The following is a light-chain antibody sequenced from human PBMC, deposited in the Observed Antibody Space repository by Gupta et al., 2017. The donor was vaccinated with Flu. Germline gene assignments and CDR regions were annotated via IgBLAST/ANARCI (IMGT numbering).Light chain of an antibody. CDR1: NIGSKS. CDR2: DDS. V-gene: IGLV3-21*03. J-gene: IGLJ1*01. Sequence: SYVLTQPPSVSGAPGKTARITCGGNNIGSKSVHWYQQTPGQAPVLVVYDDSGRPAGIPERFSGSNSGTTATLIISRVEAGDEADYYCQVWDSSSDHYVFGTGTKVTVL. CDR3: QVWDSSSDHYV.